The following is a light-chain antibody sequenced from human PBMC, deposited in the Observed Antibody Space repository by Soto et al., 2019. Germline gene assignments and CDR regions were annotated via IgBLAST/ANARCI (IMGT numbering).Light chain of an antibody. CDR2: CND. Sequence: QSVLTQQPSASGTPGQRVTFTCSGSTSNIGSNAVNWYQQLPGTAPKLLIYCNDRRPSGFPDRFSGSKSGTAASLAISGLDSEDEADYYCTALDDSLNGRLFGGGTKLTVL. CDR1: TSNIGSNA. J-gene: IGLJ2*01. V-gene: IGLV1-44*01. CDR3: TALDDSLNGRL.